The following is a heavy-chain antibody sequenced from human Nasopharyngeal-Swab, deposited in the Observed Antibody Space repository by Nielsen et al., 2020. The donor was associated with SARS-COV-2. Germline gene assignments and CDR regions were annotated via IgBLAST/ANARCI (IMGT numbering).Heavy chain of an antibody. CDR3: VKDPDPTPLTWYFDL. CDR1: GFTFDDYT. J-gene: IGHJ2*01. Sequence: GGSLRLSCAASGFTFDDYTMHWVRQAPGRGLEGISLISWDGDRPYYADSVKGRFTISRDNSKNSLYLQMNSLRTEDTAFYYCVKDPDPTPLTWYFDLWGRGTLVTVSS. V-gene: IGHV3-43*01. CDR2: ISWDGDRP.